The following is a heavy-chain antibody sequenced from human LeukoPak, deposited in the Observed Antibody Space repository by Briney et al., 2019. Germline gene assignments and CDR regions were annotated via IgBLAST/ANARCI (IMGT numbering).Heavy chain of an antibody. D-gene: IGHD6-13*01. V-gene: IGHV1-69*13. J-gene: IGHJ3*02. CDR3: ARVRDSSSWYRDAFDI. CDR2: IIPIFGTA. Sequence: SVKVSCKASGGTFSSYAISWVRQAPGQGLEWMGGIIPIFGTANYAQKFQGRVTITADESTSTAYMELSSLRSEDTAVYYCARVRDSSSWYRDAFDIWGHGTMVTVSS. CDR1: GGTFSSYA.